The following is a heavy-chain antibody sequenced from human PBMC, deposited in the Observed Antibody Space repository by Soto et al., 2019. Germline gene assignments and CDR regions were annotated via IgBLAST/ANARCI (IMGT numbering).Heavy chain of an antibody. Sequence: PGESLKISCKGSGYSFTSYWIGWLRQMPGKGLEWMGIIYPGDSDTRYSPSFQGQVTISADKSISTAYLQWSSLKASDTAMYYCARTVGDILTGPDSDAFDIWGQGTLVTVSS. CDR2: IYPGDSDT. D-gene: IGHD3-9*01. CDR1: GYSFTSYW. J-gene: IGHJ3*02. CDR3: ARTVGDILTGPDSDAFDI. V-gene: IGHV5-51*01.